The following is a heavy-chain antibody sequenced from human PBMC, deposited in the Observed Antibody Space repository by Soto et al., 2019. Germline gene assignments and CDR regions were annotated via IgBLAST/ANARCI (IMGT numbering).Heavy chain of an antibody. V-gene: IGHV4-34*01. CDR2: INHSGST. CDR1: GGSFSGYY. Sequence: SETLSLTCAVYGGSFSGYYWSWIRQPPGKGLEWIGEINHSGSTNYNPSLKSRVTISVDTSKNQFSLKLSSVTAADTAVYYCARGAVTIFGWFDPWGQGTLVTVSS. CDR3: ARGAVTIFGWFDP. D-gene: IGHD3-3*01. J-gene: IGHJ5*02.